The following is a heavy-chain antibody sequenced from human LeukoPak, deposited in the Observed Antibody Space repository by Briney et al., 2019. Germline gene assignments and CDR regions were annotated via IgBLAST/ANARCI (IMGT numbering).Heavy chain of an antibody. V-gene: IGHV4-30-2*01. J-gene: IGHJ4*02. CDR2: IYHSGST. CDR3: ARSMGYDFWSGYYIGGFDY. Sequence: SETLSLTCAVSGGSISSGGYSWSWIRQPPGKGLEWIGYIYHSGSTYYNPSLKSRVTISVDRSKNQFFLKLSSVTAADTAVYYCARSMGYDFWSGYYIGGFDYWGQGTLVTVSS. CDR1: GGSISSGGYS. D-gene: IGHD3-3*01.